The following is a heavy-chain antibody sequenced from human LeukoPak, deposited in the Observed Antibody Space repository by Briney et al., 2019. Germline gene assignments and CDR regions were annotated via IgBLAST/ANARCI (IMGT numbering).Heavy chain of an antibody. CDR2: IKSDGSST. Sequence: GSLRLSCAASGFTFSNYWIHWVRQAPGKGPVWVSRIKSDGSSTRFADSVQGRFTISRDNGKNTLYLQMDSLRAEDTAVYYCAGGGETNNWYPGYFDYWGQGALVTVSS. CDR3: AGGGETNNWYPGYFDY. V-gene: IGHV3-74*01. J-gene: IGHJ4*02. CDR1: GFTFSNYW. D-gene: IGHD1-1*01.